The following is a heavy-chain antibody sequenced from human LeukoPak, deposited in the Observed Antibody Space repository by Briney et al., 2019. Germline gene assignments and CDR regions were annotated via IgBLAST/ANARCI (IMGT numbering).Heavy chain of an antibody. CDR2: INPNSGGT. Sequence: GASVKVSCKASGYTFTGYYIHWVRQAPGQGLEWMGWINPNSGGTNYAQKFQGRVTMTRDTSISTAYMELSRLRSDDTAVCYCATDPAYSGYDYGFDYWGQGTLVTVSS. D-gene: IGHD5-12*01. CDR1: GYTFTGYY. J-gene: IGHJ4*02. CDR3: ATDPAYSGYDYGFDY. V-gene: IGHV1-2*02.